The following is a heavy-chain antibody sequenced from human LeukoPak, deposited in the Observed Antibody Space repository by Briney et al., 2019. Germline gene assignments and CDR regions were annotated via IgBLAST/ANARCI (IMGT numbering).Heavy chain of an antibody. D-gene: IGHD3-16*01. CDR2: IYYSGST. Sequence: SETLSLTCTVSGGSISSSSYYWGWIRQPPGKGLEWIGSIYYSGSTYYNPSLKSRVTISVDTSKNQFSLKLSSVTAADTAVYYCASGNYALRSYYFDYWGQGTLVTVSS. CDR3: ASGNYALRSYYFDY. V-gene: IGHV4-39*07. CDR1: GGSISSSSYY. J-gene: IGHJ4*02.